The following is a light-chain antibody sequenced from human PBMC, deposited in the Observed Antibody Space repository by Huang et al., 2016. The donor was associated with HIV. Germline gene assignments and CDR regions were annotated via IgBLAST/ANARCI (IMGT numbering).Light chain of an antibody. CDR1: QAISHF. J-gene: IGKJ1*01. CDR2: HAS. Sequence: DIQLTQSPSSLSASVGDRVTITCRASQAISHFLGWFQQKPGKAPRSLIYHASSLQSGVPTRFSGSGSGTDFTLTISSLQPEDFATYYYQHYSTYPPTFGQGTKVEIK. CDR3: QHYSTYPPT. V-gene: IGKV1-16*01.